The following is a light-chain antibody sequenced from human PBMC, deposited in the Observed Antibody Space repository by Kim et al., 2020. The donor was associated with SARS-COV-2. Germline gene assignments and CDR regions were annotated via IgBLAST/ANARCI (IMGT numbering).Light chain of an antibody. CDR3: QQRYNWPLT. CDR1: QSVGNS. Sequence: EIVLTQSPATLSLSPGERATLSCRARQSVGNSLAWFQQKPGQAPRLLIFETSNRATGIPARFSGSGSGTAFTLTISSLEPEDFAVYYCQQRYNWPLTFGGGTKVDIK. J-gene: IGKJ4*01. CDR2: ETS. V-gene: IGKV3-11*01.